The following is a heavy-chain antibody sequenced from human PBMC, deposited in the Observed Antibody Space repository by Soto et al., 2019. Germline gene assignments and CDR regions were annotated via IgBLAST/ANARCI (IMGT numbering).Heavy chain of an antibody. D-gene: IGHD3-10*01. J-gene: IGHJ6*02. Sequence: SQTLSLTCVISGDSVSSNGASWSWIRQSPSRGLEWLGRTYYRSKWYSYYALSVKSRITINPDTSKNQFSLHLNSVTPEDTAVYYCARVGASYYHPHGMDVWGQGTTVTVSS. CDR2: TYYRSKWYS. CDR1: GDSVSSNGAS. CDR3: ARVGASYYHPHGMDV. V-gene: IGHV6-1*01.